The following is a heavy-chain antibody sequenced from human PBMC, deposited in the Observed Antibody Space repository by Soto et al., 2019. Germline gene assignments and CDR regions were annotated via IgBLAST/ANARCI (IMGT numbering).Heavy chain of an antibody. Sequence: EVQLVESGGGLVKPGGSLRLSCAVSGFTFNSYGMNWVRQAPGKGLEWVSSISSFSNYMYYTDSVKGRFTISRDNARNSLYLQMNILRDEDTAVYYCARAGGYRRTTPNSRAYDMDVWGQGTTVTVSS. CDR3: ARAGGYRRTTPNSRAYDMDV. V-gene: IGHV3-21*01. CDR2: ISSFSNYM. D-gene: IGHD5-12*01. J-gene: IGHJ6*02. CDR1: GFTFNSYG.